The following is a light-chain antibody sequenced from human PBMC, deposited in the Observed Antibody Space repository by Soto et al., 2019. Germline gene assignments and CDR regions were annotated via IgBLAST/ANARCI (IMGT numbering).Light chain of an antibody. J-gene: IGKJ5*01. V-gene: IGKV3-20*01. CDR3: QQYGSSPPAT. CDR1: QSVSSSY. CDR2: GAS. Sequence: EIVLTQSPGPLSLSPGERATLSCRASQSVSSSYLAWYQQKPGQAPRLLIYGASSRATGIPDRFSGSGSGTDFTHTISRLEPEDFAVYYWQQYGSSPPATFGQGTRLEIK.